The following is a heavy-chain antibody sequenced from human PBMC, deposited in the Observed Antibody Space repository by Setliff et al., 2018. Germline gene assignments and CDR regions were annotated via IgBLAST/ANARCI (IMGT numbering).Heavy chain of an antibody. J-gene: IGHJ4*02. CDR1: GGSISSGVYY. D-gene: IGHD1-1*01. Sequence: SETLSLTFNVSGGSISSGVYYWGWIRQPPGKGLEWIGRIYHGGDTYYNSSLXSRLTXXXXTXXXXXXXXXXXXXXXXXAVXXCXXTGTYXYFDLWGQGTLVTVSS. CDR2: IYHGGDT. V-gene: IGHV4-39*01. CDR3: XXTGTYXYFDL.